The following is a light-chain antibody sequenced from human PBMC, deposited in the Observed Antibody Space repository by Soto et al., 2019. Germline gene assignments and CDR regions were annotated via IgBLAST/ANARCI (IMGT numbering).Light chain of an antibody. CDR1: PGISNY. CDR2: AAS. V-gene: IGKV1-27*01. CDR3: QKYNRAPWT. J-gene: IGKJ1*01. Sequence: DIQMPQSPSSLSASVRDRITITCLSSPGISNYVAWYQQKPWKIPNLLIYAASTLQSGVPSRFSGSGSGTDFTLAISSRQPEDVATYYWQKYNRAPWTFGQGTKVDIK.